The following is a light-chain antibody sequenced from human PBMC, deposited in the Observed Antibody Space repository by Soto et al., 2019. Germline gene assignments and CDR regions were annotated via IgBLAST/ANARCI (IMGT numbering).Light chain of an antibody. J-gene: IGKJ4*01. CDR2: DAS. V-gene: IGKV3-11*01. Sequence: EIVLTQSPATLSLSPGERATLSCRASQSVSSYLAWYQQKPGQAPRLLIYDASKRATGIPARFSGSGSGTDFTLTISRLEPDDFAVYYCQQRSDWPSTFGGGTKVQIK. CDR1: QSVSSY. CDR3: QQRSDWPST.